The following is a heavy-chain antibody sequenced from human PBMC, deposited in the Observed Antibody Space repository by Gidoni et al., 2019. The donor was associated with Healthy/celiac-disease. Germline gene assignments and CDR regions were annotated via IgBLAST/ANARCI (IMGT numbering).Heavy chain of an antibody. J-gene: IGHJ5*02. Sequence: EVQLVESGGGLVQPGRSLRLSCAASGFTFDDYAMHWVRQAPGKGLEWVSGISWNSGSIGYADSVKGRFTISRDNAKNSLYLQMNSLRAEDTALYHCAKDSSGWTAGWFDPWGQGTLVTVSS. D-gene: IGHD6-19*01. CDR2: ISWNSGSI. CDR3: AKDSSGWTAGWFDP. CDR1: GFTFDDYA. V-gene: IGHV3-9*01.